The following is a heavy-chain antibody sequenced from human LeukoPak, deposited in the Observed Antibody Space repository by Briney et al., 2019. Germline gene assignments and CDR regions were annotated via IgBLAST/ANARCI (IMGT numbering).Heavy chain of an antibody. CDR1: GFTFSSYT. V-gene: IGHV3-48*01. CDR3: ARETPRRGETRDGYR. Sequence: GGSLRLSCAASGFTFSSYTMNWVRQPPGKGLEWVSNIGTSSTTIYYADSVKGRFTISRDNAKNSLYLQMNSLRAEDTAVYYCARETPRRGETRDGYRWGQGTVVTVSS. D-gene: IGHD5-24*01. CDR2: IGTSSTTI. J-gene: IGHJ4*02.